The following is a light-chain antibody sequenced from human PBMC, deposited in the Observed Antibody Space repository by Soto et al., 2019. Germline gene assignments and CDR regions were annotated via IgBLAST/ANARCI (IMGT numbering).Light chain of an antibody. CDR3: QQYNSYSWT. V-gene: IGKV1-5*01. J-gene: IGKJ1*01. CDR1: QSISSW. CDR2: DAS. Sequence: DIQMTQSPSTLSASVGDGVTITCRASQSISSWLAWYQQKPGKAPKLLIYDASSLESGVPSRFSGSGSETEFTLTISSLQPDDFATYYCQQYNSYSWTFGQGTKVDIK.